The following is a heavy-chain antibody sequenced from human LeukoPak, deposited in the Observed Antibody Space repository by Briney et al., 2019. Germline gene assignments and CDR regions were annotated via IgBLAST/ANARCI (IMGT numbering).Heavy chain of an antibody. CDR3: AKDEYDSSGFIH. Sequence: PGGSLRLSCTASGFTFSSYGMHWVRQAPGKGLEWVPVISYDRSNKYYADSVKGRFTISRDNSKNTLYLQMNSLRAEDTAVYYCAKDEYDSSGFIHWGQGTLVTVSS. D-gene: IGHD3-22*01. J-gene: IGHJ4*02. V-gene: IGHV3-30*18. CDR2: ISYDRSNK. CDR1: GFTFSSYG.